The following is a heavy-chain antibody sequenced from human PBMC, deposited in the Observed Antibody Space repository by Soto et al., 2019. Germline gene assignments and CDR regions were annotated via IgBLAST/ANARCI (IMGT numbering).Heavy chain of an antibody. CDR3: ARHYYGSGSYP. CDR2: IYYSGST. D-gene: IGHD3-10*01. J-gene: IGHJ5*02. Sequence: QVQLQESGPGLVKPSETLSLTCTVSGGSISSYYWSWIRQPPGKGLEWIGYIYYSGSTNYNPSLKSRVPISVDTSKNQFSLKLSSVTAADTAVYYCARHYYGSGSYPWGQGTLVTVSS. V-gene: IGHV4-59*08. CDR1: GGSISSYY.